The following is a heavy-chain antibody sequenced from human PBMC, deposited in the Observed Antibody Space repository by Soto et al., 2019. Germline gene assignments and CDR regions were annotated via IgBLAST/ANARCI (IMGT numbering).Heavy chain of an antibody. J-gene: IGHJ6*02. CDR1: GFTFRNYD. Sequence: EVQLVESGGGLVQPGGSLRLSCEASGFTFRNYDMHWVRQGTGKGLEWVSGISAAGDPDYADSVEGRFTISRENAQNSFFLQMNSLRVCDTAVYYCARTDRDFYGLDVWGHRPTVIVSS. V-gene: IGHV3-13*05. CDR2: ISAAGDP. CDR3: ARTDRDFYGLDV.